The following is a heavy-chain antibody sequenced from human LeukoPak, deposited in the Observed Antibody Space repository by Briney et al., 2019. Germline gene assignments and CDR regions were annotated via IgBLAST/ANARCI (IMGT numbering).Heavy chain of an antibody. D-gene: IGHD3-10*01. CDR3: ASQRGSGSYLDGSYFDY. CDR1: GYTFTSYG. J-gene: IGHJ4*02. CDR2: ISAYNGNT. V-gene: IGHV1-18*01. Sequence: ASVKVSCKASGYTFTSYGISWVRQAPGQGLVWMGWISAYNGNTNYAQKLQGRVTMTTDTSTSTAYMELRSLRSDDTAVYYCASQRGSGSYLDGSYFDYWGQGTLVTVSS.